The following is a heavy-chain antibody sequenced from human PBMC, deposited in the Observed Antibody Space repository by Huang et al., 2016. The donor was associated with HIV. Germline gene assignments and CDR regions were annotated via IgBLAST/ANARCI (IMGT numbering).Heavy chain of an antibody. J-gene: IGHJ3*02. CDR3: ASGEYGKNAYDI. V-gene: IGHV4-39*01. D-gene: IGHD2-2*01. Sequence: QLHLQQSGPGLVRPSETLSLICTVSGVSITSGNHYWGWIRQTPAKGLMWIVNLSYSGDADYTPSLKNRVSRSIDTSKSQFSLRLSSVIATDTAVYYCASGEYGKNAYDIWGQGTVVTVSA. CDR1: GVSITSGNHY. CDR2: LSYSGDA.